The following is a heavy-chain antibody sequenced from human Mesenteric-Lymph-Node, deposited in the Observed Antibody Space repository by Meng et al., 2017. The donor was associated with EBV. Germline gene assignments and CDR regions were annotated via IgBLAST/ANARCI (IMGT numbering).Heavy chain of an antibody. CDR2: IIPILGIA. V-gene: IGHV1-69*04. Sequence: QGQVVRSAGEVKKPGSAVRVFCKAVGCTFSSYPISWVRQAPGQGLEWMGRIIPILGIANYAQKFQGRVTITADKSTSTAYMELSSLRSEDTAVYYCARDEGGWLTAPDYWGQGTLVTVSS. D-gene: IGHD5-24*01. CDR3: ARDEGGWLTAPDY. CDR1: GCTFSSYP. J-gene: IGHJ4*02.